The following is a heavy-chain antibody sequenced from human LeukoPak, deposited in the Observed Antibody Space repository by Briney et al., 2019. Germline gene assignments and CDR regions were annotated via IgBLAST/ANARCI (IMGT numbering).Heavy chain of an antibody. Sequence: GGSLRLSCAASGFIFSDYYIDWVRQAPGEGLEWVSYISDTSTLIYYAASVKGRFTISRDNAKNSLYLQMNSLRAEDTAMYYCARGTSRGSRYGFDSWGQGILVTVTS. V-gene: IGHV3-48*01. CDR1: GFIFSDYY. D-gene: IGHD6-19*01. CDR2: ISDTSTLI. CDR3: ARGTSRGSRYGFDS. J-gene: IGHJ5*01.